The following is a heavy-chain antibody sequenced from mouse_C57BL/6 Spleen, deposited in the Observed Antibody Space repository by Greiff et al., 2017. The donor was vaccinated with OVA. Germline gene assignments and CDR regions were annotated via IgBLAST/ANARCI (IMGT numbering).Heavy chain of an antibody. CDR1: GYTFTDYY. D-gene: IGHD1-1*01. Sequence: EVQLQQSGPELVKPGASVKISCKASGYTFTDYYMNWVKQSHGKSLEWIGDINPNNGGTSYNQKFKGKATLTVDKSSSTAYMELRSLTSEDSAVYYCARPYEYGFAYWGQGTLVTVSA. CDR3: ARPYEYGFAY. CDR2: INPNNGGT. J-gene: IGHJ3*01. V-gene: IGHV1-26*01.